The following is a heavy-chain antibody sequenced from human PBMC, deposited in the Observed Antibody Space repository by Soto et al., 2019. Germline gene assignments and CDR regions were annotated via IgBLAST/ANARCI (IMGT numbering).Heavy chain of an antibody. V-gene: IGHV4-4*02. CDR1: GGSISSSNW. Sequence: SETLSLTCAVSGGSISSSNWWSWVRQPPGKGLEWIGEIYHSGSTNYNPSLKSRVTISVDKSKNHFSLKLSSVTAADTAVFYCARASGIYYYDSSGYYGYNWFDPWGQGTLVT. CDR3: ARASGIYYYDSSGYYGYNWFDP. CDR2: IYHSGST. D-gene: IGHD3-22*01. J-gene: IGHJ5*02.